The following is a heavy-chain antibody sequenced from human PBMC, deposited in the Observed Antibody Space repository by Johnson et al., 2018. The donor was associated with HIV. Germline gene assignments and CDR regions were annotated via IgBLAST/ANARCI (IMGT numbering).Heavy chain of an antibody. CDR2: MSFDETNS. Sequence: QVQLVESGGGVVQPGRSLRLSCVASGFSFSSFAMHWVRQAPGKGLQWVAVMSFDETNSYDSDSVDVKGRFTISRDNSKNTLYLQMDSLRGEDTAVYYCARAVGISWVVNDAFDIWGQGTVVTVSS. J-gene: IGHJ3*02. CDR3: ARAVGISWVVNDAFDI. V-gene: IGHV3-30-3*01. CDR1: GFSFSSFA. D-gene: IGHD2-15*01.